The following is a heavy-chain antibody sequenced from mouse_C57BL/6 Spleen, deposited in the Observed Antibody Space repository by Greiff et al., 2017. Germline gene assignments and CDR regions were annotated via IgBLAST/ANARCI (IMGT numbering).Heavy chain of an antibody. V-gene: IGHV5-15*01. CDR2: ISNLAYSI. J-gene: IGHJ4*01. CDR1: GFTFSDYG. Sequence: EVMLVESGGGLVQPGGSLKLSCAASGFTFSDYGMAWVRQAPRKGPEWVAFISNLAYSIYYADTVTGRFTISRENAKNTLYLEMSSLRSEDTAMYYCARQAYDYDVDYAMDYWGQGTSVTVSS. CDR3: ARQAYDYDVDYAMDY. D-gene: IGHD2-4*01.